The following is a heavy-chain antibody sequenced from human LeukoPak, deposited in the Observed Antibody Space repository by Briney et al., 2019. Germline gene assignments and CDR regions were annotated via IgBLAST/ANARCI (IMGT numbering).Heavy chain of an antibody. Sequence: SSVKVSCKASGGTFSSYAISWVRQAPGHGLEWMGGIIPIFGTANYAQKFQGRVTITTDESTSTAYMELSSLRSEDTAVYYCARGITIFNWFDPWGQGTLVTVSS. CDR2: IIPIFGTA. CDR1: GGTFSSYA. D-gene: IGHD3-9*01. V-gene: IGHV1-69*05. CDR3: ARGITIFNWFDP. J-gene: IGHJ5*02.